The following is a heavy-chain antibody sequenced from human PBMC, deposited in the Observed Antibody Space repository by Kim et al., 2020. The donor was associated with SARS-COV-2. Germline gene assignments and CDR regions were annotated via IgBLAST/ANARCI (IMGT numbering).Heavy chain of an antibody. D-gene: IGHD4-17*01. V-gene: IGHV1-46*01. CDR1: GYTFTSHY. CDR2: INPSGGGA. Sequence: ASVKVSCKAFGYTFTSHYMHWVRQAPGQGLEWMGMINPSGGGANYAQTFQGRVTMTRDTSTNTVYMELGSLRSEDTAIYYCARVRSTVLTHDWFDPWGQGTLVTVSS. J-gene: IGHJ5*02. CDR3: ARVRSTVLTHDWFDP.